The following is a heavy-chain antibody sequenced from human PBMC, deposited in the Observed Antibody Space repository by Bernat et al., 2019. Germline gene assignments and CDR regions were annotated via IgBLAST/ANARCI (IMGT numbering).Heavy chain of an antibody. V-gene: IGHV3-73*02. D-gene: IGHD2-15*01. CDR2: INGKTETYAT. CDR1: GFTFIDSA. CDR3: ARVVVVADIAYYFDH. J-gene: IGHJ4*02. Sequence: EVQLVESGGGLVQPGGSLKLSCAASGFTFIDSAIHWVRRASGKGLEWVGRINGKTETYATAYAASVKGRITVSRDDSKNTAYLQMNSLKIEDTAMYYCARVVVVADIAYYFDHWGQGTLVTVSS.